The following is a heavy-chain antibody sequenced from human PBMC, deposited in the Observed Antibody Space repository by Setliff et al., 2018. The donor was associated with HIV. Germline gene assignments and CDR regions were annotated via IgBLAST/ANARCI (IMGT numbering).Heavy chain of an antibody. V-gene: IGHV3-33*06. J-gene: IGHJ6*03. CDR3: AKMKVADYYFYYYYMDV. D-gene: IGHD2-15*01. CDR1: GFIFNTYG. CDR2: MWYDGSDT. Sequence: GGSLRLSCVASGFIFNTYGMHWVRQTPGKGLEWVAVMWYDGSDTYYADSVKGRFTISRDDSKDTLYLQMNSLRVDDTAVYYCAKMKVADYYFYYYYMDVWGKGTTVTVSS.